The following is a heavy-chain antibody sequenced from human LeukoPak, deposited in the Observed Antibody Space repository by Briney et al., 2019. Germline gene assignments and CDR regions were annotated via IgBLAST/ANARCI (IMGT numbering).Heavy chain of an antibody. V-gene: IGHV1-46*01. J-gene: IGHJ4*02. CDR2: VIPGGVST. D-gene: IGHD1-26*01. Sequence: ASVKVSCKASGYTFTSYYMHRVRQAPGQGLEWMGIVIPGGVSTIYAQKFQGRVTMTRDTSTGTVYMELSSLRSEDTAVYYCAREVSGSYNFDYWGQGTLVTVSS. CDR1: GYTFTSYY. CDR3: AREVSGSYNFDY.